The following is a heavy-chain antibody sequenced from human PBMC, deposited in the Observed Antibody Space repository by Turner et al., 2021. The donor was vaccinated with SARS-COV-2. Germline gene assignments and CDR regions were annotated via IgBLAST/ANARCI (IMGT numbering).Heavy chain of an antibody. CDR3: ARELTNNWFDP. V-gene: IGHV4-61*05. Sequence: QLQLQKSGPGLVKPSETLSLTCTVSGGSISSSSYYWGWIRQSPGKGLEWIGYIYYRGSTNYNPTLKSRVTISVDTSKNQFSLKLTSVTAADTAVYFCARELTNNWFDPWGQGTLVTVSS. D-gene: IGHD1-7*01. CDR2: IYYRGST. CDR1: GGSISSSSYY. J-gene: IGHJ5*02.